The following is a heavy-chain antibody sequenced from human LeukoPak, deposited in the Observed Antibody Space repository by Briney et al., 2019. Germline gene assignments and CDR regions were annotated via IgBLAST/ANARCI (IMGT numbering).Heavy chain of an antibody. Sequence: GESLKISCSGSGYSFFTYWIAWVRQTPGKGLEWMGIIYPGDSDTRYSPSFQGQVTISADKSISTAYLQWSSLKASDTAMYYCARYHRYGDLTLDYWGQGTLVTVSS. CDR1: GYSFFTYW. J-gene: IGHJ4*02. CDR2: IYPGDSDT. CDR3: ARYHRYGDLTLDY. V-gene: IGHV5-51*01. D-gene: IGHD4-17*01.